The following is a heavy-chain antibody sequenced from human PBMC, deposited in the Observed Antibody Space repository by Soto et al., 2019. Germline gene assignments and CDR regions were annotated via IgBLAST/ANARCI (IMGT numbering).Heavy chain of an antibody. V-gene: IGHV1-8*01. Sequence: GASVKVSCKTSGYTFTEYDINWVRQAPGQGPEYMGWVSPENKNAGYAPQFRGRVSMTTGTTISTAYLEVTNLTYEDTAVYYCEVTTGYWGQGTMVTVSS. CDR2: VSPENKNA. CDR1: GYTFTEYD. D-gene: IGHD1-1*01. J-gene: IGHJ4*02. CDR3: EVTTGY.